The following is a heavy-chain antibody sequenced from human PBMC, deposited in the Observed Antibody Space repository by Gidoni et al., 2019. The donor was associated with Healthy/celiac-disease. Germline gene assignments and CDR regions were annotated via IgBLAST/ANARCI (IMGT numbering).Heavy chain of an antibody. D-gene: IGHD7-27*01. Sequence: EVQLVESGGGLVQPGRSLRLSCTASGFTFGDYAMSWFRQAPGKGLEWVGFIRSKAYGGTTEYAASVKGRFTISRDDSKSIAYLQMNSLKTEDTAVYYCTRDWSPPGERHWGSYLPHWYFDLWGRGTLVTVSS. CDR3: TRDWSPPGERHWGSYLPHWYFDL. V-gene: IGHV3-49*03. CDR1: GFTFGDYA. CDR2: IRSKAYGGTT. J-gene: IGHJ2*01.